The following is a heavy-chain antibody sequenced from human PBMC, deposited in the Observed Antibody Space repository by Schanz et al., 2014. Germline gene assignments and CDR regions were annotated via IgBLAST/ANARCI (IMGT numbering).Heavy chain of an antibody. Sequence: EVQLVESGGGLVKPGGSLRLSCAASGFTFSSYSMNWVRQAPGKGLEWVSYISSSSSTRYYADSVKGRFTISRDNFKGALYLQMSSLRAEDTAVYYCAKSLESCPGGRCSRGYFDYWGQGTLVTVSS. CDR2: ISSSSSTR. CDR1: GFTFSSYS. V-gene: IGHV3-48*01. CDR3: AKSLESCPGGRCSRGYFDY. D-gene: IGHD2-8*02. J-gene: IGHJ4*02.